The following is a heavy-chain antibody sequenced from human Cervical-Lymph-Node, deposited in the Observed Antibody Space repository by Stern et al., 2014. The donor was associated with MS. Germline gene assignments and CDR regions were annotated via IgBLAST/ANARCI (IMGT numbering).Heavy chain of an antibody. CDR1: GYSFTAYY. CDR3: ARERHSMDV. V-gene: IGHV1-2*02. CDR2: IDPNSGGT. J-gene: IGHJ6*02. Sequence: VQLVESGAEVKKPGASVKVSCKASGYSFTAYYMHWVRQAPGQGLEWMGWIDPNSGGTKSAQNFQGRVTMTRDTSISTFYMELSGLTSDDTAVFYCARERHSMDVWGQVTTVTVSS.